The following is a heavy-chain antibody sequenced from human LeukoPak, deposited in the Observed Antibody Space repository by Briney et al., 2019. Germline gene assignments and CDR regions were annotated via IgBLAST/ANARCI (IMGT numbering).Heavy chain of an antibody. J-gene: IGHJ4*02. CDR2: IIPIFGTA. V-gene: IGHV1-69*01. Sequence: ASVKVSCKASGGTFSSYAISRVRQAPGQGLEWMGGIIPIFGTANYAQKFQGRVTITADESTSTAYMELSSLRSEDTAVYYCARATLVHYYDSSGYYYPDWGQGTLVTVSS. D-gene: IGHD3-22*01. CDR3: ARATLVHYYDSSGYYYPD. CDR1: GGTFSSYA.